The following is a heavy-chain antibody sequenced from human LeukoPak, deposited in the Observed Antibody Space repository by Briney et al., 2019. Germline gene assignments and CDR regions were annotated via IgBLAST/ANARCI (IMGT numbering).Heavy chain of an antibody. CDR1: GGSFSGYY. D-gene: IGHD5-24*01. V-gene: IGHV4-34*01. CDR3: ASPLDGYHFDY. CDR2: INHSGST. Sequence: PSETLSLTCAVYGGSFSGYYWSWVRQPPGKGLEWIGEINHSGSTNYNPSLKSRVTISVDTSKNQFSLKLSSVTAADTAVYYCASPLDGYHFDYWGQGTLVTVSS. J-gene: IGHJ4*02.